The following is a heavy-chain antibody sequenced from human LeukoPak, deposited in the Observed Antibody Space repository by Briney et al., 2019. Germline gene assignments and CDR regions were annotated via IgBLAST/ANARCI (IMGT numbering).Heavy chain of an antibody. CDR2: ISYDGSNK. V-gene: IGHV3-30*18. Sequence: GGSLRLSCAASGFTFSSYGMHWVRQAPGKGLEWVAVISYDGSNKYYADSVKGRFTISRDNSKNTLYLQMNSLRAEDTAVYYCAKVGESGNFDYWGQGTLVTVSS. D-gene: IGHD3-10*01. J-gene: IGHJ4*02. CDR3: AKVGESGNFDY. CDR1: GFTFSSYG.